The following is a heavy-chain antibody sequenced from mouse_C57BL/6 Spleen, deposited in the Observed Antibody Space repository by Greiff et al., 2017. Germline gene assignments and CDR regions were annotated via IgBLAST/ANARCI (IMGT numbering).Heavy chain of an antibody. J-gene: IGHJ2*01. CDR2: INPGSGGT. Sequence: QVQLQQSGAELVRPGTSVKVSCKASGYAFTNYLIEWVKQRPGQGLEWIGVINPGSGGTNYNEKFKGKATLTADKSSSTSYMQLSSLTSEDSAVYFCAREGTAQAYFDCRGQGTTLTVSS. D-gene: IGHD3-2*02. V-gene: IGHV1-54*01. CDR3: AREGTAQAYFDC. CDR1: GYAFTNYL.